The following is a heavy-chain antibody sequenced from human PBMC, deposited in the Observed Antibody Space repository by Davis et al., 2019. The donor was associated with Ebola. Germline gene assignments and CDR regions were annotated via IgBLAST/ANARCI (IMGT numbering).Heavy chain of an antibody. V-gene: IGHV4-59*01. D-gene: IGHD3-9*01. J-gene: IGHJ6*02. CDR3: ARGPLPGYSSGKYYYYYGMDV. Sequence: GSLRLSCTVSGGSISSYYWSWIRQPPGKGLEWIGYIYYSGSTNYNPSLKSRVTISVDTSKNQFSLKLSSVTAADTAVYYCARGPLPGYSSGKYYYYYGMDVWGQGTTVTVSS. CDR2: IYYSGST. CDR1: GGSISSYY.